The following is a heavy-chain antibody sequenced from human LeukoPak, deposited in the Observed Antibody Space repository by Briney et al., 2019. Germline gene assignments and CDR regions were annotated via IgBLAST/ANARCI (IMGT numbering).Heavy chain of an antibody. V-gene: IGHV4-38-2*02. J-gene: IGHJ4*02. CDR3: ARDVSKVGAGYYLDS. CDR2: MYHSGST. CDR1: NCSISSNYY. Sequence: SETLSLTCAVSNCSISSNYYWGWLRQPPATGLEWIGSMYHSGSTYYNPSLKSRVTISVDTSSNQFSLKLSSVTAANTAVYYGARDVSKVGAGYYLDSWGQGTLVTVSS. D-gene: IGHD1-26*01.